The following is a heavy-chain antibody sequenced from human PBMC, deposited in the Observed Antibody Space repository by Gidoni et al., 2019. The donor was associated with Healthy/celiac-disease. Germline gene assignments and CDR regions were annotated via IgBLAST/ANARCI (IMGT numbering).Heavy chain of an antibody. CDR1: GFTFDDYA. CDR3: AKFLGAAAGDDAFDI. V-gene: IGHV3-9*01. J-gene: IGHJ3*02. Sequence: EVQLVESGGGLVQPGRSLRLSCAASGFTFDDYAMHWVRQAPGKGLEWVSGISWNSGSIGYADSVKGRFTISRDNAKNSLYLQMNSLRAEDTALYYCAKFLGAAAGDDAFDIWGQGTMVTVSS. D-gene: IGHD6-13*01. CDR2: ISWNSGSI.